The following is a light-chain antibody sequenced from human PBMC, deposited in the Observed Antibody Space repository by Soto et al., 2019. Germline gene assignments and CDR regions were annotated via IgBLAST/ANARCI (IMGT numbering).Light chain of an antibody. J-gene: IGKJ5*01. Sequence: EIVLTQSPVTLSLSPGERATLSCRASQSVSSSYLAWYQQKPGQAPRLLIYGASSRATGIPDRFSGSGSGTDFTLTINRLEPEDFAVYYCQQYSSSITFGQGTRLEIK. V-gene: IGKV3-20*01. CDR3: QQYSSSIT. CDR1: QSVSSSY. CDR2: GAS.